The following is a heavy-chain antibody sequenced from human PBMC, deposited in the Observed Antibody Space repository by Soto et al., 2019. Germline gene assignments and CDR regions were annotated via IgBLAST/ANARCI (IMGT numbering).Heavy chain of an antibody. CDR2: IYYSGST. CDR1: GGSISSSSYY. D-gene: IGHD6-25*01. V-gene: IGHV4-39*01. CDR3: ARHRVAAGDNWFDP. J-gene: IGHJ5*02. Sequence: SETLSLTCTVSGGSISSSSYYWGWIRQPPGKGLEWIGSIYYSGSTYYNPSLKSRVTISVDTSKNQFSLKLSSVTAADTAVYYCARHRVAAGDNWFDPWGQGTLVTVSS.